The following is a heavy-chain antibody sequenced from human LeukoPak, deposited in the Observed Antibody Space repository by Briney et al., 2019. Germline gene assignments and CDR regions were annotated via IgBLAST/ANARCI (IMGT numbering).Heavy chain of an antibody. V-gene: IGHV3-21*01. CDR3: ARDGLGIDY. J-gene: IGHJ4*02. Sequence: GGSLRLSCAASGFTFSSYSMNWVRQTPGKGLEWVSSISSGSGYIHYADSVKGRFTISRDNAKKSLYLQMNSLRAEDTAVYYCARDGLGIDYWGQGTLVTVSS. CDR1: GFTFSSYS. D-gene: IGHD3-10*01. CDR2: ISSGSGYI.